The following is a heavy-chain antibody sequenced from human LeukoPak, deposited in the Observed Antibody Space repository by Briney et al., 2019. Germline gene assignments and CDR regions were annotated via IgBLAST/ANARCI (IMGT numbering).Heavy chain of an antibody. CDR2: INWNGGST. Sequence: RAGETLRLSCAASGFTFDDYGMSWVRQAPGKGLEWVSGINWNGGSTGYADSVKGRFTISRDNAKNSLYLQMNSLRAEDTALYYCAKATVVTDWAFDYWGQGTLVTVSS. CDR1: GFTFDDYG. CDR3: AKATVVTDWAFDY. V-gene: IGHV3-20*04. J-gene: IGHJ4*02. D-gene: IGHD4-23*01.